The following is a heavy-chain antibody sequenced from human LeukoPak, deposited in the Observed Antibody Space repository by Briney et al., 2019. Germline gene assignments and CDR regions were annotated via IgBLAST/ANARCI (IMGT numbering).Heavy chain of an antibody. CDR3: ARRPYDY. Sequence: SETLSLTCTVSGGSISSSSYYWGWIRQPPGKGLEWIGSIYYSGSTYYNQSPKSRVTISVDTSKNQFSLKLSSVTAADTAVYYCARRPYDYWGQGTLVTVSS. J-gene: IGHJ4*02. V-gene: IGHV4-39*01. CDR2: IYYSGST. CDR1: GGSISSSSYY.